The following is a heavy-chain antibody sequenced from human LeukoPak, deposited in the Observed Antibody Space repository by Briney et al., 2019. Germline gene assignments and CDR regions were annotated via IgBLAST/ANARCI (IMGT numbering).Heavy chain of an antibody. CDR3: AKHKENYGDSCLDDY. CDR1: GFTFSDYS. Sequence: GGSLRLSCAASGFTFSDYSMTWIRQAPGKGLEWVSYITGSSSYTNYADSVKGRLTISRDNSKNTLYLQMNSLRGEDTAVYYCAKHKENYGDSCLDDYWGQGTLVTVSS. J-gene: IGHJ4*02. CDR2: ITGSSSYT. D-gene: IGHD4-17*01. V-gene: IGHV3-11*03.